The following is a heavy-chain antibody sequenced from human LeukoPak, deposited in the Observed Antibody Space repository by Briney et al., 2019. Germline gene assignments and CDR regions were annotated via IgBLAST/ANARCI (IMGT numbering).Heavy chain of an antibody. J-gene: IGHJ4*02. Sequence: ASETVSCKASGYTFTGYYIHWVRQAPGQGLEWMGWINPNSGDTNYAQKFQGRVTMTRDTSISTAYMELSRLRSDDTAIYYCARTAAVTTSLPGNWGQGTLVTV. D-gene: IGHD4-17*01. CDR3: ARTAAVTTSLPGN. V-gene: IGHV1-2*02. CDR1: GYTFTGYY. CDR2: INPNSGDT.